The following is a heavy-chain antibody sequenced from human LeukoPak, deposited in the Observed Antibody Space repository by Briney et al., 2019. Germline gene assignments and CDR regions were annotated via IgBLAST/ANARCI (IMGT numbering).Heavy chain of an antibody. CDR1: GFTFSNYA. Sequence: GASLRLSCAASGFTFSNYAMSWVRQAPGKGLEWVSAITGSGGNTYYADSVKGRFTISRDNSKNTVFLQMNSLRAEDTAVYYCAKWGDYDVLTGYYVSNYWGQGTLVTVTS. V-gene: IGHV3-23*01. CDR3: AKWGDYDVLTGYYVSNY. CDR2: ITGSGGNT. D-gene: IGHD3-9*01. J-gene: IGHJ4*02.